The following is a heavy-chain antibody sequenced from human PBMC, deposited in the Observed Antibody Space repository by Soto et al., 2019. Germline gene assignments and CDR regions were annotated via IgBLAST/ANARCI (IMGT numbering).Heavy chain of an antibody. CDR1: GYTFTSYD. CDR3: ARVGIGFGPEKRTTRPRMIDYYGMDV. Sequence: QVQLVQSGAEVKKPGASVKVSCKASGYTFTSYDINWVRQATGQGLEWMGWMNPNSGNTGYAQKFQGRVTMTRNTSISTAYMELSSLRSEDTAVYYCARVGIGFGPEKRTTRPRMIDYYGMDVWGQGTTVTVSS. D-gene: IGHD3-10*01. J-gene: IGHJ6*02. CDR2: MNPNSGNT. V-gene: IGHV1-8*01.